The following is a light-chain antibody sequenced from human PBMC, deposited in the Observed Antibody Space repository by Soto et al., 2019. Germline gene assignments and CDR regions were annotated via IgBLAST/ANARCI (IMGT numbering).Light chain of an antibody. V-gene: IGKV3-11*01. J-gene: IGKJ5*01. CDR2: DAS. CDR3: QQRSNWPPIT. Sequence: EIVLTQSPATLSLSPGERATLSCRASQSVSSYLAWYQQKPGQAPRLLIYDASNRAAGIPVRFSGRGSGTDFTLTISSLEPEDFAVYYCQQRSNWPPITFGQGTRLEMK. CDR1: QSVSSY.